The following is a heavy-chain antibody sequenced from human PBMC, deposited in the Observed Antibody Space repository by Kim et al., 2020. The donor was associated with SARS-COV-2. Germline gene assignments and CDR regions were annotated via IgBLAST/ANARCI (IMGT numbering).Heavy chain of an antibody. J-gene: IGHJ5*02. D-gene: IGHD6-6*01. V-gene: IGHV3-30*02. Sequence: DSVKGRFTISRDNSKNTLYLQMNSLRAEDTAVYYCAKDLYSSSSVWWFDPWGQGTLVTVSS. CDR3: AKDLYSSSSVWWFDP.